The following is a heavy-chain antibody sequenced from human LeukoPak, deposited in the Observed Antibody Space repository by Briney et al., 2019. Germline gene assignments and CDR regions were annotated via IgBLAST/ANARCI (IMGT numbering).Heavy chain of an antibody. J-gene: IGHJ4*02. CDR3: ARDTTDGDYYFDF. V-gene: IGHV3-30-3*01. Sequence: PGGSLRLSCAASGFMFSNYAMHWVRQAPGKGLEWVAVISYDGSNKYYADSVKGRFTISRDNSRNTLYLQMNSLRAEDTAVYYCARDTTDGDYYFDFWGQGTLVTVSS. D-gene: IGHD4-17*01. CDR2: ISYDGSNK. CDR1: GFMFSNYA.